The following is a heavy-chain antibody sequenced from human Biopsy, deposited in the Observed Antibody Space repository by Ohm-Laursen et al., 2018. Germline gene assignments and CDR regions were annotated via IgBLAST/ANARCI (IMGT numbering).Heavy chain of an antibody. CDR1: GYSFTKYY. J-gene: IGHJ6*02. CDR3: ARDETGSSVFGPYYYGMDV. Sequence: ASSVKVSCKSSGYSFTKYYINWVRQAPGQGLEWMGIINPTGGTTSCAEKFQGRVTLTRDTSTGTVYLELNSLIYEDTALYYCARDETGSSVFGPYYYGMDVWGQGTTVTVSS. CDR2: INPTGGTT. V-gene: IGHV1-46*01. D-gene: IGHD3-9*01.